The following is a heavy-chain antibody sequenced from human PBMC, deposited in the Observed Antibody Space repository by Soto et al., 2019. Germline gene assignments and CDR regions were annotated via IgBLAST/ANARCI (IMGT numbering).Heavy chain of an antibody. CDR2: ISAYNGNT. CDR1: GYTFTSYG. J-gene: IGHJ6*02. D-gene: IGHD6-6*01. V-gene: IGHV1-18*01. Sequence: ASVKVSCKASGYTFTSYGISWVRQAPGQGLEWMGWISAYNGNTNYAQKLQGRVTMTTDTSTSTAYMELRSLRSDDTAVYYCARDHRRYSRSSFHGMDVWGQGTTVTVSS. CDR3: ARDHRRYSRSSFHGMDV.